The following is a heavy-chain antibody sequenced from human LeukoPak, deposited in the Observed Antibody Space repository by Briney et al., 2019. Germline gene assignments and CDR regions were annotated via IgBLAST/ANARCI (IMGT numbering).Heavy chain of an antibody. CDR1: GFTFSSYW. J-gene: IGHJ4*02. Sequence: TGGSLRLSCAASGFTFSSYWMSWVRQAPGKGLEWVANTKQDGSEKYYVDSVKGRFTISRDNAKNSLYLQMNSLRAEDTAVYYCARDDYYYGSGSYYKGLDYWGQGTLVTVSS. V-gene: IGHV3-7*03. D-gene: IGHD3-10*01. CDR3: ARDDYYYGSGSYYKGLDY. CDR2: TKQDGSEK.